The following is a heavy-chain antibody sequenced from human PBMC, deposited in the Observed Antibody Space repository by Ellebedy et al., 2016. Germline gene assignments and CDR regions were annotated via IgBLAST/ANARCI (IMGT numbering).Heavy chain of an antibody. D-gene: IGHD6-19*01. CDR1: GGSVSSDY. J-gene: IGHJ3*01. CDR2: VFHTGTT. V-gene: IGHV4-59*02. Sequence: SETLSLTCNVSGGSVSSDYWNWIRRPPGKGLEWIGYVFHTGTTNYNPSLKSRVTMSVDPSKRPFSLRLTSVTAADTAVYYCAKWNGGWYAFEVWGQGTMVTVSS. CDR3: AKWNGGWYAFEV.